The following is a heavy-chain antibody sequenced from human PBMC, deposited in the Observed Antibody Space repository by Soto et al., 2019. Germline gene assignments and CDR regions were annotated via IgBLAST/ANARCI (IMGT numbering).Heavy chain of an antibody. V-gene: IGHV3-30-3*01. J-gene: IGHJ6*02. CDR2: ISYDGTNK. Sequence: PGGSLRLSCGASGFTFSSYAMHWVRQTPGKGLERVAVISYDGTNKYNADSVKGRLTISRDNSKNTLYLQMNSLRAEDTAVYYCARVGEGQYDYGMDVWGQGTTVTVSS. CDR3: ARVGEGQYDYGMDV. CDR1: GFTFSSYA.